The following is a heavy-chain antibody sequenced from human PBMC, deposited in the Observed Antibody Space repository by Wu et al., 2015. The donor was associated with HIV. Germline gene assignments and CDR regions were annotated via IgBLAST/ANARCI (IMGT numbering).Heavy chain of an antibody. V-gene: IGHV1-2*02. J-gene: IGHJ1*01. CDR1: GFTFSASY. CDR3: ARGHSNTYLASSWFEYFQH. Sequence: QVHLLQSGAEVKKPGASVKVSCKASGFTFSASYLHWVRQAPGQGLEWMGWINPNNGDTYYSQKFEGRVTMTRDTSLITAYMELTWLRSDDTAVYYCARGHSNTYLASSWFEYFQHWGQGTLVTVAS. CDR2: INPNNGDT. D-gene: IGHD6-13*01.